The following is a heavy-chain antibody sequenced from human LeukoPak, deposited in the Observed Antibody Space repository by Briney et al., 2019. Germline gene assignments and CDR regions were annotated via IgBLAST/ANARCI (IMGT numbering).Heavy chain of an antibody. D-gene: IGHD5-12*01. CDR3: ARSIVATKEFDY. J-gene: IGHJ4*02. Sequence: SETLSLNCAVYGGSFSGYYWSWIRQPPGKGLEWIGEINHSGSTNYNPSLKSRVTISVDTSKNQFSLKLSSVTAADTAVYYCARSIVATKEFDYWGQGTLVTVSS. V-gene: IGHV4-34*01. CDR2: INHSGST. CDR1: GGSFSGYY.